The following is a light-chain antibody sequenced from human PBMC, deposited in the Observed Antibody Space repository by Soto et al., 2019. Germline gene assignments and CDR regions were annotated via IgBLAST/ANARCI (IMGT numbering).Light chain of an antibody. CDR1: QSVSSY. J-gene: IGKJ3*01. Sequence: EIVLTQSPATLSLSPGERATLSCRAGQSVSSYLNWYQQKPGQAPRLLIYDASNRATGIPARFSGSGSGTDFSLTISSLEPEDFAIYYCQQRSNWPPFTFGPGTRVDIK. CDR3: QQRSNWPPFT. V-gene: IGKV3-11*01. CDR2: DAS.